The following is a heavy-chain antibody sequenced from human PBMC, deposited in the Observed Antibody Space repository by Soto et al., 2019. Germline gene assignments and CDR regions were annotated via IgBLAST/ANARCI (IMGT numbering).Heavy chain of an antibody. CDR2: IYSSGTT. D-gene: IGHD3-3*01. CDR1: GGSITSHY. V-gene: IGHV4-59*11. CDR3: ARVGSDSFDSWRGWRFFFDF. J-gene: IGHJ4*02. Sequence: PSETLSLTCSVSGGSITSHYWTWIRQPPGKGLEWIGYIYSSGTTTYNPSLKSRVAISQDTSKNQFSLTLTSVTALDTAVYYCARVGSDSFDSWRGWRFFFDFWGQGTLVTVSS.